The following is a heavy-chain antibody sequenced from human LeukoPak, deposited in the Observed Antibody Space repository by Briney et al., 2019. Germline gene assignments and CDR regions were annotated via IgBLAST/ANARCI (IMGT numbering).Heavy chain of an antibody. CDR3: AKSKGGATRGPVDY. CDR1: GFTFTSSA. V-gene: IGHV1-58*02. Sequence: ASVKVSCKASGFTFTSSAMQWVRQARGQRLEWIGWIVVGSGNTNYAQKFQERVTITRDMSTSTAYMELSSLRSEDTAVYYCAKSKGGATRGPVDYWGQGTLVTVSS. J-gene: IGHJ4*02. D-gene: IGHD1-26*01. CDR2: IVVGSGNT.